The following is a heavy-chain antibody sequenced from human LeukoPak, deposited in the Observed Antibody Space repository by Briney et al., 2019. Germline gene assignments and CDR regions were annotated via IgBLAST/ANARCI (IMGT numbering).Heavy chain of an antibody. CDR2: ISANGQAT. Sequence: PGGSLRLSCAGSGFAFGTYAMSWVRQAPGMGLEWVSSISANGQATYYADSVEGRFTISRYNSKNTLYLQLNSLRAEDTATYYCARDHYNIILYRLAYWGQGTLVTVSS. CDR3: ARDHYNIILYRLAY. J-gene: IGHJ4*02. D-gene: IGHD3-10*01. CDR1: GFAFGTYA. V-gene: IGHV3-23*01.